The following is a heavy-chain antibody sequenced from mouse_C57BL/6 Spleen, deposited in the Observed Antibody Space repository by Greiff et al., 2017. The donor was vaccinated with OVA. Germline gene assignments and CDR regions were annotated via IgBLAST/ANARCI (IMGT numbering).Heavy chain of an antibody. CDR1: GYTFTDYN. CDR2: INPNNGGT. J-gene: IGHJ3*01. D-gene: IGHD2-2*01. V-gene: IGHV1-22*01. CDR3: ASGGGYPFAY. Sequence: VQLQQSGSELVKPGASVQMSCKASGYTFTDYNMHWVKQSHGKSLEWIGYINPNNGGTSYNQKFKGKATLTVNKSSSTAYMELRSLTSEDSAVYYCASGGGYPFAYWGQGTLVTVSA.